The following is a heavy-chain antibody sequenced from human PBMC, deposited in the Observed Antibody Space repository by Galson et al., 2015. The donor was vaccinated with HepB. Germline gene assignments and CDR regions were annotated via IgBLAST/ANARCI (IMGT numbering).Heavy chain of an antibody. V-gene: IGHV3-64D*06. CDR3: VKDESVTGGRYYFDY. CDR1: GFTFSSYA. Sequence: SLRLSCAASGFTFSSYAMHWVRQAPGKGLEYVSAISSNGGSTYYADSVKGRFTISRDNSKNTLYLQMSSLRAEDTAVYYCVKDESVTGGRYYFDYWGQGTLVTASS. J-gene: IGHJ4*02. D-gene: IGHD2-21*02. CDR2: ISSNGGST.